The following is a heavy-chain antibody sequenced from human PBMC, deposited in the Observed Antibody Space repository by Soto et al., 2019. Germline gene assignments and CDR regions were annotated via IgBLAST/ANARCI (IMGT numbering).Heavy chain of an antibody. CDR1: GFTFSSYW. V-gene: IGHV3-7*01. CDR3: AREGAVVIAPPAG. D-gene: IGHD2-21*01. CDR2: IKQDGSEK. J-gene: IGHJ4*02. Sequence: EVQLVESGGGLVQPGGSLRLSCAASGFTFSSYWMSWVRQAPWKGLEWVANIKQDGSEKYYVDSVKGRFTISRDNAKNSLYLQMNSLRAEDTAVYYCAREGAVVIAPPAGWGQGTLVTVSS.